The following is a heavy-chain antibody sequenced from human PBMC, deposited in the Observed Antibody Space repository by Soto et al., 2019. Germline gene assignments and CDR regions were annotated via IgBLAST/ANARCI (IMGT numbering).Heavy chain of an antibody. Sequence: GGSLRLSCAASGFTFSSYAMSWVRQAPGKGLEWVSAISGSGGSTYYADSVKGRFTISRDNSKNTLYLQMNSLRAEDTAVYYCAKAALFYYDSSGYSPGFFDYGGQGTLVTVPS. V-gene: IGHV3-23*01. CDR2: ISGSGGST. CDR3: AKAALFYYDSSGYSPGFFDY. CDR1: GFTFSSYA. D-gene: IGHD3-22*01. J-gene: IGHJ4*02.